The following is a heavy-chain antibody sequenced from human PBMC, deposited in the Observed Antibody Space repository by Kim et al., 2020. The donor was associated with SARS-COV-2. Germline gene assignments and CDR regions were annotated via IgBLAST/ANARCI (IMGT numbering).Heavy chain of an antibody. CDR2: IYAGGHT. CDR3: ARYNSLGSYYAMDV. D-gene: IGHD1-20*01. CDR1: GFTVSSTY. V-gene: IGHV3-53*01. Sequence: GGSLRLSCAASGFTVSSTYMSWVRQAPGKGLECVSVIYAGGHTYYADSVKGRFTISRDNSKNTLYLQMNSLRADDTAVFYCARYNSLGSYYAMDVWGQGTTVTVSS. J-gene: IGHJ6*02.